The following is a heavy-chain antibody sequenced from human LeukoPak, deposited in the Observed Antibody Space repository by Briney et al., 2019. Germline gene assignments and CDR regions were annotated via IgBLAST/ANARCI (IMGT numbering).Heavy chain of an antibody. CDR2: IGGTGATT. CDR3: AKEEVGAVAGRFDH. Sequence: GGSLRLSCAASGFSFSSYAMTWVRQAPGKGLEWVSGIGGTGATTYYADSVKGRFTISRDNSKNTLYLQMNSLRAEDTAVYYCAKEEVGAVAGRFDHWGQGTLVTVSS. V-gene: IGHV3-23*01. CDR1: GFSFSSYA. D-gene: IGHD6-19*01. J-gene: IGHJ4*02.